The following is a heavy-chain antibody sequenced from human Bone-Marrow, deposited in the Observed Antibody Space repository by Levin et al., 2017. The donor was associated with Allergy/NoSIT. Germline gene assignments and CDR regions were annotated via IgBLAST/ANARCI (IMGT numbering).Heavy chain of an antibody. CDR3: ARDTGGWYFDI. CDR2: ISNSGNT. CDR1: GGSINLFY. V-gene: IGHV4-59*01. J-gene: IGHJ2*01. D-gene: IGHD1-1*01. Sequence: SETLSLTCTVSGGSINLFYWTWIRQPPGKGLEWVGYISNSGNTKYNPSLKSRITISADTSKNQFSLKLSSVTAADTAMYYCARDTGGWYFDIWGRGTLVTVSS.